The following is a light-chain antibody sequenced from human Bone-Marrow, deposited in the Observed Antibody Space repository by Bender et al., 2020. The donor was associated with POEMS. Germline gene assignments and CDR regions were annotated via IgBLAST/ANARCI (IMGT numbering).Light chain of an antibody. CDR3: QAWDTYSVI. CDR2: EVS. J-gene: IGLJ2*01. CDR1: SSDVGGYNY. Sequence: QSALTQPPSASGSPGQSVTISCTGTSSDVGGYNYVSWYQQFPGKVPKLIIYEVSRRPSGIPERFSGSNSGNTATLTISGTQAMDEADYYCQAWDTYSVIFGGGTKLTVL. V-gene: IGLV2-8*01.